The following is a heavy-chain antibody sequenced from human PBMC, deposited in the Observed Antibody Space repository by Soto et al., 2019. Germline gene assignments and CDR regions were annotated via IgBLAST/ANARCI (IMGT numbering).Heavy chain of an antibody. J-gene: IGHJ5*02. CDR3: ARTVGFRITGSPRGHWFDP. V-gene: IGHV5-51*01. Sequence: GESLKISCKCSGYSFTIYWIGWVRQMPGKGLEWMGIIYPGDSDTRYSPSFQGQVTISADKSISTAYLQWSSLKASDTAMYYCARTVGFRITGSPRGHWFDPWGQGTLVTVSS. CDR2: IYPGDSDT. D-gene: IGHD1-20*01. CDR1: GYSFTIYW.